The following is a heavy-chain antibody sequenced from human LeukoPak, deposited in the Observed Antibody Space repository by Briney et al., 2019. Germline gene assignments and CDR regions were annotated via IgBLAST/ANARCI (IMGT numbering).Heavy chain of an antibody. J-gene: IGHJ4*02. CDR2: IYYSGST. CDR1: GGSVSSGSYY. CDR3: ARSRNYYGSGDY. V-gene: IGHV4-61*03. D-gene: IGHD3-10*01. Sequence: SETLSLTCTVSGGSVSSGSYYWSWIRQPPGKGLEWIGYIYYSGSTNYNPSLKSRVTISVDTSRNHFSVKLNSVTAADTAVYYCARSRNYYGSGDYWSQGTLVTVSS.